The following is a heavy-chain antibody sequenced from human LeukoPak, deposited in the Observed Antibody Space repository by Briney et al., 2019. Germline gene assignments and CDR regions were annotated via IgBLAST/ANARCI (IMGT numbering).Heavy chain of an antibody. CDR3: ARVSIAAAGRGSFDY. CDR2: ISSGSGTI. Sequence: GGSLRLSCAASGFTFSSYSMNWVRQAPGKGLEWVSYISSGSGTIYYADSVKGRFTISGDNAKNPLYLQMNSLRAEDTAVYYCARVSIAAAGRGSFDYWGQGTLVTVSS. CDR1: GFTFSSYS. V-gene: IGHV3-48*01. D-gene: IGHD6-13*01. J-gene: IGHJ4*02.